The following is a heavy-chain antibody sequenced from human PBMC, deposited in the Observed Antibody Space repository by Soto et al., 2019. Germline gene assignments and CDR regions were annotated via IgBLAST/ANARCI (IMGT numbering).Heavy chain of an antibody. V-gene: IGHV3-33*01. CDR1: GFTFSSYG. J-gene: IGHJ6*02. D-gene: IGHD6-6*01. CDR3: AREKAARTSYFGMDV. Sequence: QVQLVESGGGVVQPGRSLRLSCAASGFTFSSYGMHWVRQAPGKGLEWVAVIWYDGSKKYYADSVKGRFTISRDNSKNTLDLQMNSLRAEDTAVYYCAREKAARTSYFGMDVWGQVTTVTVSS. CDR2: IWYDGSKK.